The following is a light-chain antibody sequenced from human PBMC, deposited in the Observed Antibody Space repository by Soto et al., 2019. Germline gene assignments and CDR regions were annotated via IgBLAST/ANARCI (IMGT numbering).Light chain of an antibody. Sequence: QSALTQPASVSGSPGQSITISCSGTSSDVGGYNFVCWFQHHPGKAPKLMIYDVNNRPSGVSSRFSGSKSGNTASLTISGLQAEDEADYYCSSYTSASTLVFGTGTKVTVL. CDR2: DVN. J-gene: IGLJ1*01. CDR1: SSDVGGYNF. V-gene: IGLV2-14*03. CDR3: SSYTSASTLV.